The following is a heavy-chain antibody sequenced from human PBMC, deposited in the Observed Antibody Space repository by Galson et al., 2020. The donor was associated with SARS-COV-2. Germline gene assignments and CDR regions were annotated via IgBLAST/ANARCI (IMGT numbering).Heavy chain of an antibody. J-gene: IGHJ4*02. CDR2: LYYGGKT. CDR1: GGSINIYY. Sequence: ASETLSLTCTVSGGSINIYYWSWIRQPPGKGLEWIGDLYYGGKTNYNPSLKNRVTISVDTSKSQFSLTLSSVTAADTAMYYCARLPVVRGVAYWGQGLPVTVSS. V-gene: IGHV4-59*01. D-gene: IGHD3-10*01. CDR3: ARLPVVRGVAY.